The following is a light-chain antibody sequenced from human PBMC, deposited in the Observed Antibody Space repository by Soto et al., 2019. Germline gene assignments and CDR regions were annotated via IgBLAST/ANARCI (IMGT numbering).Light chain of an antibody. J-gene: IGKJ2*01. CDR2: GAS. CDR1: QNLSRN. V-gene: IGKV3-15*01. Sequence: EMVMTQSPATLSVSPGERATLSCRASQNLSRNLAWYQQQPGQAPRPLIYGASTRATGIPARFSGSGSGTDFPLTISSLQSEDFAVYYCQQYDNWPHTFGQGTKLEIK. CDR3: QQYDNWPHT.